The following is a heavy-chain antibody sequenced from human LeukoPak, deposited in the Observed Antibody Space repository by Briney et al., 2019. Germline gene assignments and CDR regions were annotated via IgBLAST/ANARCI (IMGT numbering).Heavy chain of an antibody. CDR2: INHSGST. J-gene: IGHJ4*02. CDR1: GGSFSGYY. D-gene: IGHD4-17*01. CDR3: ARHEGMTTYDY. Sequence: SETLSLTCAVYGGSFSGYYWTWIRQPPGKGLEWIGEINHSGSTNNNPSLKSRVTISLDTSKKQFSLKLSSVTAADTAVYYCARHEGMTTYDYWGQGTLVTVFS. V-gene: IGHV4-34*01.